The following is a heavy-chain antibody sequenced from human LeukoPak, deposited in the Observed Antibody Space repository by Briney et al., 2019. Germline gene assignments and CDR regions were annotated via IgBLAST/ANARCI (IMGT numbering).Heavy chain of an antibody. Sequence: AGGSLRLSCAASGFTFSNAYMNWVRQAPGKGLEWVSVITGSGGNTYYADSVKGRFTISKDNSKNTVYLQMSSLRVDDTAVYYCAKAASSSWPSYYYGMDVWGQGTTVTVSS. CDR1: GFTFSNAY. V-gene: IGHV3-23*01. CDR3: AKAASSSWPSYYYGMDV. J-gene: IGHJ6*02. D-gene: IGHD6-13*01. CDR2: ITGSGGNT.